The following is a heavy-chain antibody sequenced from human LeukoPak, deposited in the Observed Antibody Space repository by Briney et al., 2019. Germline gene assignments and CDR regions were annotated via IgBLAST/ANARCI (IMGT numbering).Heavy chain of an antibody. CDR2: ISGTSNYI. Sequence: PGGSLRLSCAASGFTFSSYSMNWVRQAPGKGLEYVSSISGTSNYIFYADSVKGRFTISRDNVKNSLYLQMNSLRAEDTAVYSCARSGTKGAFDIWGQGTMVTVSS. V-gene: IGHV3-21*01. CDR1: GFTFSSYS. CDR3: ARSGTKGAFDI. J-gene: IGHJ3*02. D-gene: IGHD1-26*01.